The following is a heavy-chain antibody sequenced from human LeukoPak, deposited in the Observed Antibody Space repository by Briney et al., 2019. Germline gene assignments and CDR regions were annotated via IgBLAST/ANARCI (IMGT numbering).Heavy chain of an antibody. V-gene: IGHV1-8*01. J-gene: IGHJ4*02. CDR2: MNPDSGNT. CDR1: GYAFNIYD. CDR3: AVHLPGDYLDR. Sequence: GASVKVCCKASGYAFNIYDINWVRQATGQGLEWMGWMNPDSGNTGFAQKFQGRVTMTRNTSITTAYMELSSLRFEDTAVYYCAVHLPGDYLDRWGQGTLVTVSS.